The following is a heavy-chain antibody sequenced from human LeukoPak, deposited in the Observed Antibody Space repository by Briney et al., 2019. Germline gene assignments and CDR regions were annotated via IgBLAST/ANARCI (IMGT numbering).Heavy chain of an antibody. CDR2: IDQDGSDK. Sequence: AGGSLRLSCMASGFTFSNFWMNWVRQAPGKGLEWAASIDQDGSDKYYVDSVKGRFTISRDNAKNSLYLQMNSLRAEDTAVYYCASGYSYGYGYYDSSGYAIDYWGQGTLVTVSS. D-gene: IGHD3-22*01. CDR3: ASGYSYGYGYYDSSGYAIDY. J-gene: IGHJ4*02. CDR1: GFTFSNFW. V-gene: IGHV3-7*03.